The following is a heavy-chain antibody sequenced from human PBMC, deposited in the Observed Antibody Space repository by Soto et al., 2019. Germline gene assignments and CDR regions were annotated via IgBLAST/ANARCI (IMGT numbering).Heavy chain of an antibody. V-gene: IGHV4-59*08. CDR1: GDSISSYY. CDR3: ARHDCSGGSCYSYSFDP. CDR2: IYSSGST. J-gene: IGHJ5*02. Sequence: SETLSLTCTVSGDSISSYYWTWIRQPPGKGLEWIGYIYSSGSTSYNPSLKSRVTISVDVSKNQFSLKLSSVTAADTAVYYCARHDCSGGSCYSYSFDPWGHGTLVTVSS. D-gene: IGHD2-15*01.